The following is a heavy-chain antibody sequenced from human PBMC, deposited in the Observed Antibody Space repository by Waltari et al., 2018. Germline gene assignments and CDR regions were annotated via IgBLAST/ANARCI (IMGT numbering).Heavy chain of an antibody. CDR2: MNRNSGNT. Sequence: QVQLVQSGAEVKKPGASVKVSCKASGYTFTSYDINWVRQANGHGLEWMGWMNRNSGNTGYAQKFQGRVTITRNTSISTAYMELISLRSEDTAGYYCARGRGYCSGGSCYYYYYGMDVWGQGTTVTVSS. J-gene: IGHJ6*02. CDR1: GYTFTSYD. CDR3: ARGRGYCSGGSCYYYYYGMDV. D-gene: IGHD2-15*01. V-gene: IGHV1-8*03.